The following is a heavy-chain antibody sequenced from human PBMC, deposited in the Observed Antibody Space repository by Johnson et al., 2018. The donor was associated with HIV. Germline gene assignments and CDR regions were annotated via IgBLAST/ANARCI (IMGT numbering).Heavy chain of an antibody. Sequence: QVQLVESGGGVVQPGRSLSLSCAASGFTFSSYAMNWVRQAPGKGLEWVAVISYDGRNKDYADSVKGRCTISRDNSKNTLFLQMNSLRPEDTAVYHCARDGDDGDEADDTKGAFDIWGQGTIVTVSS. CDR1: GFTFSSYA. CDR3: ARDGDDGDEADDTKGAFDI. V-gene: IGHV3-30*04. J-gene: IGHJ3*02. D-gene: IGHD3-9*01. CDR2: ISYDGRNK.